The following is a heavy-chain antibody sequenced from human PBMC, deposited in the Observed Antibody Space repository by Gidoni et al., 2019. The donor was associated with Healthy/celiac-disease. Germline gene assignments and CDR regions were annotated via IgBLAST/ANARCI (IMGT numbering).Heavy chain of an antibody. D-gene: IGHD1-26*01. CDR1: GGTFSSYA. CDR2: SIPIFGTA. V-gene: IGHV1-69*01. J-gene: IGHJ6*02. Sequence: QVQLVQSGAEVKKPGSSVTVSCKASGGTFSSYAISWVRQAPGQGREWMGGSIPIFGTANYTQKFQGRVTITADESTSTAYMELSSLRSEDTAVYYCARGGGSYDFNYYYGMDVWGQGTTVTVSS. CDR3: ARGGGSYDFNYYYGMDV.